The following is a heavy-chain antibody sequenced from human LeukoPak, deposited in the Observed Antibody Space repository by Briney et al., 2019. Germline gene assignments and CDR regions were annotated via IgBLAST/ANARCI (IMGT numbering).Heavy chain of an antibody. CDR2: IYNSGST. CDR3: ARVAFSSGYYPFDD. V-gene: IGHV4-59*01. D-gene: IGHD3-22*01. Sequence: SETLSLTCTVSGGSISSYYWSWIRQPPGKGLEWIGYIYNSGSTNYNPSLKSRVTISVDTSNNQFSLRLTSVTAADTAVYYCARVAFSSGYYPFDDWGQGALVTVSS. CDR1: GGSISSYY. J-gene: IGHJ4*02.